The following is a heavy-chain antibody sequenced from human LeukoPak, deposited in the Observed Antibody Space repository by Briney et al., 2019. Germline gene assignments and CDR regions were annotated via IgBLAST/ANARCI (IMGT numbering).Heavy chain of an antibody. CDR3: ARSYNSGSYYPFYFDF. J-gene: IGHJ4*02. CDR1: GGSISSHY. Sequence: PSETLSLTCTVSGGSISSHYWSWIRQPPGKGLEWIGHIYYTGNTNYNPSLMSRVTISVDTSKNHFSLKLNSVTAADTAVYYCARSYNSGSYYPFYFDFWGQGTLVTVSS. CDR2: IYYTGNT. V-gene: IGHV4-59*11. D-gene: IGHD3-10*01.